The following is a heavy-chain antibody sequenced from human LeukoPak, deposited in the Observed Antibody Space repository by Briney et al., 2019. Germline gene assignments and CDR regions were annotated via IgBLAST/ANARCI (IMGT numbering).Heavy chain of an antibody. CDR1: GASISSSSYS. D-gene: IGHD1-26*01. V-gene: IGHV4-39*01. CDR2: YDSGST. Sequence: SETLSLTCTVSGASISSSSYSWGWIRQSPGKGLEWIGIYDSGSTYYNPSLQSRVTIFADASKSQFSLRLTSVTAADTAVYYCARGWVIVSWGQGILVTVSS. J-gene: IGHJ4*02. CDR3: ARGWVIVS.